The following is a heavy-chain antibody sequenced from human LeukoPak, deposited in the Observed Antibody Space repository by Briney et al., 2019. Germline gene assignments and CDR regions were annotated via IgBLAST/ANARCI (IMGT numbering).Heavy chain of an antibody. V-gene: IGHV3-7*04. CDR1: GFTFSSYW. D-gene: IGHD5-24*01. CDR3: ARLLGMVTTYDI. CDR2: IKQQGSER. Sequence: GGSPRLSCAASGFTFSSYWMSWVRQAPGKGLEWVANIKQQGSERYYVDSVRGRFTISRDNAENSLYLQMNSLRAEDTAVYYCARLLGMVTTYDIWGQGTMVTVSS. J-gene: IGHJ3*02.